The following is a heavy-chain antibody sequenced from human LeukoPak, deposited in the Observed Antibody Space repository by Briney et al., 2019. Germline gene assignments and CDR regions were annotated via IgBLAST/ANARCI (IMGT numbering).Heavy chain of an antibody. CDR3: SRDGEILGYCSGGSCYPGLV. Sequence: GGSLRLSCAASGFTFSSYAMHWVRQAPGKGLEWVAVISYDGSNKYYADSVKGRFTISRDNSKNTLYLQMNSLRAEEKAVYYWSRDGEILGYCSGGSCYPGLVWGQGTLVTVSS. CDR1: GFTFSSYA. CDR2: ISYDGSNK. D-gene: IGHD2-15*01. V-gene: IGHV3-30*04. J-gene: IGHJ4*02.